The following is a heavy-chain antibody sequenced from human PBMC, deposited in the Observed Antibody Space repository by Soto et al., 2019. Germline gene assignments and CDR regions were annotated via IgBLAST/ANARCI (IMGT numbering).Heavy chain of an antibody. CDR2: ISAYNGNT. Sequence: GASVKVSCKASGYTFTSYGISWVRQAPGQGLEWMGWISAYNGNTNYAQKLQGRVTMTTDTSTSTAYMELRSLRSDDTAVYYCARDLRRAVAGTEGYWGQGTLVTVSS. V-gene: IGHV1-18*01. CDR3: ARDLRRAVAGTEGY. CDR1: GYTFTSYG. D-gene: IGHD6-19*01. J-gene: IGHJ4*02.